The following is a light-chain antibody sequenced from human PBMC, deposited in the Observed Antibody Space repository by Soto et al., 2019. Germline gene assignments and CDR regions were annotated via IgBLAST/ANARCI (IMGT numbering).Light chain of an antibody. V-gene: IGLV2-23*01. CDR2: EGS. CDR3: CSYAGSSTFV. J-gene: IGLJ1*01. CDR1: SSDVGSYNL. Sequence: SAVTQPASVSLSPGQSITISCTGTSSDVGSYNLVSWYQQHPGKAPKLMIYEGSKRPSGVSNRFSGSKSGNTASLTISGLQAEDEADYYCCSYAGSSTFVFGTGTKVTVL.